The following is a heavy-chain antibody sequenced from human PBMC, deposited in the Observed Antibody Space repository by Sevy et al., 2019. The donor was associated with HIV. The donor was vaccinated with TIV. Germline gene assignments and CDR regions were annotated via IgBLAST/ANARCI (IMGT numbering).Heavy chain of an antibody. J-gene: IGHJ4*02. V-gene: IGHV3-74*01. Sequence: GGSLRLSCAASGFTFSNYWMHWVRQAPGKGLVWVSRINPGGTSTDYADSVKGRFTISRDNAKNSLYLQMNSLRAEDTAVYYCSRAITVEGRGVGYRGQGTLVTVSS. D-gene: IGHD5-12*01. CDR2: INPGGTST. CDR3: SRAITVEGRGVGY. CDR1: GFTFSNYW.